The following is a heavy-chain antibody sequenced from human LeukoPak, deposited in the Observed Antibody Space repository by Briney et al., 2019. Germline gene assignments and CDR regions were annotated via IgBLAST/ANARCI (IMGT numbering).Heavy chain of an antibody. J-gene: IGHJ4*02. CDR1: GGSFSGYY. Sequence: PSETLSLTCAVYGGSFSGYYWSWIRQPPGKGLEWIGEINHSGSTNYNPSLKSRVTISVDTSKNQFSLKLSSVTAADTAVYYCARIPLGGYCSSTSCYHGGFDYWGQGTLVTVPS. CDR2: INHSGST. V-gene: IGHV4-34*01. CDR3: ARIPLGGYCSSTSCYHGGFDY. D-gene: IGHD2-2*01.